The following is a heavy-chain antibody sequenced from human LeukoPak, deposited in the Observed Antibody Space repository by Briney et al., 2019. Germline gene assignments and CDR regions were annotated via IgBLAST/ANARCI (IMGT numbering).Heavy chain of an antibody. V-gene: IGHV3-21*01. CDR3: AREGAVLEWLFTFDP. CDR1: GFTFSSYS. J-gene: IGHJ5*02. D-gene: IGHD3-3*02. Sequence: GGSLRLSCAASGFTFSSYSMNWVRQAPGKGLEWVSSISSSSYIYYADSVKGRFTISRDNAKNSLYLQMNSLRAEDTAVYYCAREGAVLEWLFTFDPWGRGTLVTVSS. CDR2: ISSSSYI.